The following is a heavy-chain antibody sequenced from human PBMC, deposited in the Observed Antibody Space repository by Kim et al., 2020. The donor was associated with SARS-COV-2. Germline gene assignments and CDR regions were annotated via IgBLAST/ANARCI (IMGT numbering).Heavy chain of an antibody. Sequence: GGSLRLSCAASGFTFDDYAMHWVRQAPGKGLEWVSGISWNSGSIGYADSVKGRFTISRDNAKNSLYLQMNSLRAEDTALYYCAKNYGEQDSLGYWGQGTLVTVSS. CDR2: ISWNSGSI. D-gene: IGHD4-17*01. CDR3: AKNYGEQDSLGY. CDR1: GFTFDDYA. J-gene: IGHJ4*02. V-gene: IGHV3-9*01.